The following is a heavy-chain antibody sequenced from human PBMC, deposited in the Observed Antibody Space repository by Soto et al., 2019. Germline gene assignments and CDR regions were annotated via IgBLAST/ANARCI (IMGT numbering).Heavy chain of an antibody. D-gene: IGHD4-17*01. V-gene: IGHV4-38-2*02. Sequence: QVQLQESGPGLVKPSETLSLSCNVSGDSISSGYYWDWIRQPPGKGLEWTGSISYDGATYSNPSPKSRLTISVDTSKDPCPLTLRPVTAADTAVYYCASLAPWDYGDPFEHWGQGTLLTVSS. CDR1: GDSISSGYY. CDR2: ISYDGAT. J-gene: IGHJ4*02. CDR3: ASLAPWDYGDPFEH.